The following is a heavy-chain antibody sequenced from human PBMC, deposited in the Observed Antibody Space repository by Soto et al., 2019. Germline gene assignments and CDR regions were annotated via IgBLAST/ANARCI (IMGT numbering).Heavy chain of an antibody. V-gene: IGHV1-69*06. CDR2: IIPIFGTP. D-gene: IGHD4-17*01. CDR3: ARDLSAVKRLESFKYYRMDV. J-gene: IGHJ6*02. CDR1: GGTFSSNP. Sequence: QVQLMQSGAEVRKPGSSVTVSCKASGGTFSSNPISWVRQAPGQGLEWMGGIIPIFGTPHYARKFLGRVTLTADRSTHTAFMELTSLTSDDTAIYYCARDLSAVKRLESFKYYRMDVWGQGTTVTVS.